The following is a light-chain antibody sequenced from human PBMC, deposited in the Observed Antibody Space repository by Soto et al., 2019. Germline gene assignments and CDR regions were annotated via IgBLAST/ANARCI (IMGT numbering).Light chain of an antibody. Sequence: EIVLTQSPRTLSLSPGERATLSCRASQSLRSTSLAWYQQKPGQAPRLLISGASTRAADIPDRFSGSGSGTGFTLTIGRLEPEDLAVYYCQQYDSSPRTFGQGTKVEIK. CDR2: GAS. CDR3: QQYDSSPRT. CDR1: QSLRSTS. V-gene: IGKV3-20*01. J-gene: IGKJ1*01.